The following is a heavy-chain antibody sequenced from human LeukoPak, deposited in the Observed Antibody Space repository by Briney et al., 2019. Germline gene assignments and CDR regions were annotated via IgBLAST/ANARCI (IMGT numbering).Heavy chain of an antibody. Sequence: PSQTLSLTCIVSGGSISSYYWSWIRQPPGKGLEWIGYIYYSGSTYYNPSLKSRVTISVDTSKNQFSLKLSSVTAADTAVYYCARDVHLGYCSSTSCYTSLWGQGTLVTVSS. CDR2: IYYSGST. CDR1: GGSISSYY. J-gene: IGHJ4*02. D-gene: IGHD2-2*02. V-gene: IGHV4-30-4*08. CDR3: ARDVHLGYCSSTSCYTSL.